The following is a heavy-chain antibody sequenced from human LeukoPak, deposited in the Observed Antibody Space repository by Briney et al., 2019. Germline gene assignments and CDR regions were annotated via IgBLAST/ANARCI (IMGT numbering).Heavy chain of an antibody. V-gene: IGHV4-38-2*02. CDR2: IYHGGDT. CDR3: ARHGGRYQLLYLEFDY. J-gene: IGHJ4*02. Sequence: SETLSLTCTVSGYSISSGSYWGWIRQPPGKGLEWIASIYHGGDTYYNPSLKSRVTISVDTSKNQFSLKLSSVTAADTAVYYCARHGGRYQLLYLEFDYWGQGTLVTVSS. D-gene: IGHD2-2*02. CDR1: GYSISSGSY.